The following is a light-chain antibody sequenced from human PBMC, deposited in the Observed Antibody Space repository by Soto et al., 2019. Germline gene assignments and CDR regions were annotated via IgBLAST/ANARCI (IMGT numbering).Light chain of an antibody. CDR2: EVS. CDR1: SSDVGGYNY. V-gene: IGLV2-14*01. CDR3: ASWDNNLNGPI. J-gene: IGLJ2*01. Sequence: QSALTQPASVSGSPGQSITISCTGTSSDVGGYNYVSWYQHHPGKAPKLMIYEVSNRPSGVSIRFSGSKSGNTASLTISGLQAEDEADYYCASWDNNLNGPIFGGGTKLTVL.